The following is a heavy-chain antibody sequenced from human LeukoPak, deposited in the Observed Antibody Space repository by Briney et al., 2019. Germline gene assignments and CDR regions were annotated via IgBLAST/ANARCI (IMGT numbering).Heavy chain of an antibody. CDR3: AKSVVVITFRFDD. D-gene: IGHD2-15*01. J-gene: IGHJ4*02. CDR2: IIPIFGTA. CDR1: GGTFSSYA. Sequence: SVKVSCRASGGTFSSYAISWVRQAPGQGLEWMGGIIPIFGTANYAQKFQGRVTITADESTSTAYMKLSSLRADDTAVYYCAKSVVVITFRFDDWGQGALVTVSS. V-gene: IGHV1-69*13.